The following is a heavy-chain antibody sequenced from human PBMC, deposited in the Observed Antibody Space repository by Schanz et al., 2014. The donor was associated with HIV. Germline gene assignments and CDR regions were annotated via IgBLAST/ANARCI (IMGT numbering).Heavy chain of an antibody. J-gene: IGHJ4*02. CDR3: ARGDILTGLYPYYFDS. V-gene: IGHV1-18*01. D-gene: IGHD3-9*01. CDR2: ISAYNGNT. CDR1: GYTFSSHG. Sequence: QVQLVQSGAEVKKPGASVKVSCKASGYTFSSHGISWVRQAPGQGLEWMGWISAYNGNTNYAQKFQGRVTMTRDTSTSTVYMQLSSLTSDDTAVYYCARGDILTGLYPYYFDSWGQGTLVTVSS.